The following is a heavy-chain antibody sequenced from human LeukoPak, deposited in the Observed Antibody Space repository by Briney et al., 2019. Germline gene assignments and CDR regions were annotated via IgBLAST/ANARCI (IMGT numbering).Heavy chain of an antibody. CDR3: AKGAYDSSGYTFFDY. CDR1: GFTFDDYA. V-gene: IGHV3-43*02. D-gene: IGHD3-22*01. J-gene: IGHJ4*02. Sequence: PGGSLRLSCAASGFTFDDYAMHWVRQAPGKGLEWVSLISGDGGGTYYADSVKGRFTISRDNSKNSLYLQMNSLRAEDTALYYCAKGAYDSSGYTFFDYWGQGTLVTVSS. CDR2: ISGDGGGT.